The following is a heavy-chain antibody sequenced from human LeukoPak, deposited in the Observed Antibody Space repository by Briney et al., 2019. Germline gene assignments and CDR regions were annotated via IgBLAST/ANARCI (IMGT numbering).Heavy chain of an antibody. V-gene: IGHV1-2*02. CDR2: INPNSGGT. D-gene: IGHD7-27*01. Sequence: ASVKVSCKASGYTFTAYYMNWVRQAPGQGLEWMGWINPNSGGTNYAQKFQGRVTMTRDTSISTAYMELNSLRSDDTAVYYCARRLTGVDYWGRGTQVTVSS. CDR1: GYTFTAYY. J-gene: IGHJ4*02. CDR3: ARRLTGVDY.